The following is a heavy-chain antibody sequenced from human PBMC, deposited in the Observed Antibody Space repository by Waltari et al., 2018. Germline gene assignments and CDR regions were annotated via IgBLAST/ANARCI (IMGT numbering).Heavy chain of an antibody. J-gene: IGHJ3*02. CDR1: GGSFSGYY. Sequence: QVQLQQWGAGLLKPSETLSLTCAVYGGSFSGYYWRWIPQPPGKGLEWIGEINHSGSTNYNPSLKSRVTMSVDTSKNQFSLKLSSVTAADTAVYYCARDPYYDYLWGSYRYSAFDIWGQGTMVTVSS. CDR2: INHSGST. V-gene: IGHV4-34*01. CDR3: ARDPYYDYLWGSYRYSAFDI. D-gene: IGHD3-16*02.